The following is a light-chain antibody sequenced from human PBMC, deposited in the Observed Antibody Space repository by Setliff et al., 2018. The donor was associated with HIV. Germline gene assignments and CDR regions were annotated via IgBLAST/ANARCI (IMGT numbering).Light chain of an antibody. V-gene: IGLV1-44*01. J-gene: IGLJ1*01. CDR2: TNS. CDR3: QSYDSSLSGLV. Sequence: QSALTQSPSVSGTPGQRVTISCSGSNSNIGTTTVNWYQRLPGAAPKLLIYTNSHRPSGVPDRFSGSKSGTSASLAISGLQSDDEAEYYCQSYDSSLSGLVFGSGTKVTV. CDR1: NSNIGTTT.